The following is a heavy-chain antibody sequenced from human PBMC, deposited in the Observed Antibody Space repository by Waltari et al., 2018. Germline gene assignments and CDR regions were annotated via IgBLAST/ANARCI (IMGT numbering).Heavy chain of an antibody. J-gene: IGHJ4*02. V-gene: IGHV3-21*01. D-gene: IGHD5-12*01. Sequence: EVQLVESGGGLVKPGGSLSLSCAASGFTFSTYRLNWVRQAPGKGLEWVSSISSSSSYIYYADSVKGRFTISRDNAKNSLYLQMNSLRAEDTAVYYCASTIGYNYWGQGTLVTVSS. CDR3: ASTIGYNY. CDR1: GFTFSTYR. CDR2: ISSSSSYI.